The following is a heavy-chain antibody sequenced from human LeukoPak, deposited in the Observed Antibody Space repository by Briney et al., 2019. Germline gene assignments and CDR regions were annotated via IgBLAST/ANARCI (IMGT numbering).Heavy chain of an antibody. J-gene: IGHJ4*02. CDR3: AGEGYGDYEGDY. D-gene: IGHD4-17*01. Sequence: GGSLRLSCAASGFTFSSYAMNWVRQAPGKRLEWVSSISSSSSYIYYADSVKGRFTISRDNAKNSLYLQMNSLRAEDTAVYYCAGEGYGDYEGDYWGQGTLVTVSS. V-gene: IGHV3-21*01. CDR1: GFTFSSYA. CDR2: ISSSSSYI.